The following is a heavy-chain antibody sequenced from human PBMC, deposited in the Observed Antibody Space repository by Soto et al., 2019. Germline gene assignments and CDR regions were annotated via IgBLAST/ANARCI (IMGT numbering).Heavy chain of an antibody. D-gene: IGHD4-4*01. CDR3: ALRYSNYLYYYYNGMDV. CDR2: IYYSGST. Sequence: PSETLSLTCTVSGGSISSGGYYWSWIRQHPGKGLEWIGYIYYSGSTYYNPSLKSRVTISVDTSKNQFSLKLSSVTAADTAVYYCALRYSNYLYYYYNGMDVWGQETTVTVAS. CDR1: GGSISSGGYY. V-gene: IGHV4-31*02. J-gene: IGHJ6*02.